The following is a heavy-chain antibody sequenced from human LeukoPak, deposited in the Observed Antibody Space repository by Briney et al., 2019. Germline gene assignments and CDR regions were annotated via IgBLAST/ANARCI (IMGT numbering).Heavy chain of an antibody. CDR3: ARAGPYYYDSSGLPEFDY. J-gene: IGHJ4*02. V-gene: IGHV3-7*05. D-gene: IGHD3-22*01. Sequence: GGSLRLSCAASGFTFSNYWMSWVRQAPGRGLEWVANISKDGSEKYYVDSVKGRFTISRDNAKNSLYLQMNSLRAEDTAVYYCARAGPYYYDSSGLPEFDYWGQGTLVTVS. CDR2: ISKDGSEK. CDR1: GFTFSNYW.